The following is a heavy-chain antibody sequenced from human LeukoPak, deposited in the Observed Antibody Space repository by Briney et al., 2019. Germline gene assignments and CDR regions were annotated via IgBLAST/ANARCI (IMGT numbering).Heavy chain of an antibody. CDR1: GFTFDDYA. V-gene: IGHV3-9*01. Sequence: GRSLRLSCAASGFTFDDYAMHWVRQAPGKGLEWVSGISWNSGSIGYADSMKGRFTISRDNAKNSLYLQMNSLRAEDTALYYCAKDIGSGSYYRGYYYYGMDVWGQGTTVTVSS. CDR3: AKDIGSGSYYRGYYYYGMDV. D-gene: IGHD1-26*01. J-gene: IGHJ6*02. CDR2: ISWNSGSI.